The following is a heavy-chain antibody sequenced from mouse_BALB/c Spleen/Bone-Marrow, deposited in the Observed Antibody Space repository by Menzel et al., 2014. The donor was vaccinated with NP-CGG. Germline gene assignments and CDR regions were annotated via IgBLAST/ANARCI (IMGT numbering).Heavy chain of an antibody. V-gene: IGHV4-1*02. CDR3: ARLSYYGRFAY. Sequence: EVKVEESGGGLVQPGGSLKLSCAASGFDFSRYWMSWVRQAPGKGLEWIGEINPDSSTINYTPSRKDKFIISRDSAKNTLYLQMSKVRSEDTALYYCARLSYYGRFAYWGQGTLVTVSA. D-gene: IGHD1-1*01. J-gene: IGHJ3*01. CDR1: GFDFSRYW. CDR2: INPDSSTI.